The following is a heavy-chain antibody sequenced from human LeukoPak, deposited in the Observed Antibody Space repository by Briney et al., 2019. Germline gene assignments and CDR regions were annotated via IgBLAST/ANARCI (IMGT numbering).Heavy chain of an antibody. CDR3: ARVRRNYDSSNPYDY. J-gene: IGHJ4*02. CDR1: GGTFSSYA. CDR2: IIPIFGTA. D-gene: IGHD3-22*01. V-gene: IGHV1-69*06. Sequence: GASVKVSCKASGGTFSSYAISWVRQAPGQGLEWMGGIIPIFGTANYAQKFQGRVTITADKSTSTAYMELSSLRSEDTAVYYCARVRRNYDSSNPYDYWGQGTLVTVSS.